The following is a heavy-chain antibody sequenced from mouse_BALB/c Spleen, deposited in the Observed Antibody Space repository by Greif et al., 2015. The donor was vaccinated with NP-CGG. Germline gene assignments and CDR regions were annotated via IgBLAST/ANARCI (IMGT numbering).Heavy chain of an antibody. J-gene: IGHJ1*01. V-gene: IGHV5-4*02. Sequence: EVMLVESGEGLVKPGGSLKLSCAASGFTFSDYYMYWVRQTPEKRLEWVATISDGGSYTYYPDSVKGRFTISRDNAKNNLYLQMSSLKSEDTAMYYCARDGNYWYFDVWGAGTTVTVSS. D-gene: IGHD2-1*01. CDR2: ISDGGSYT. CDR1: GFTFSDYY. CDR3: ARDGNYWYFDV.